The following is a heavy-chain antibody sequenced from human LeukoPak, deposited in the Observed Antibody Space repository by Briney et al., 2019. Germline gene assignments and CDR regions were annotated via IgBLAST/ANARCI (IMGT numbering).Heavy chain of an antibody. Sequence: PEWMGWINPNSGGTRSAQKFQGRVTMTRDTSITTAYMELSRLTSDDTAVYYCARGRSGDYWGQGTLVTVSS. J-gene: IGHJ4*02. CDR2: INPNSGGT. V-gene: IGHV1-2*02. D-gene: IGHD1-14*01. CDR3: ARGRSGDY.